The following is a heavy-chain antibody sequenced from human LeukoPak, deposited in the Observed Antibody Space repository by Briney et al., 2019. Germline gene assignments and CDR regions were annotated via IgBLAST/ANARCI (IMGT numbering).Heavy chain of an antibody. CDR3: VRDLGGRSGH. V-gene: IGHV3-74*01. CDR1: GFTFSSNW. Sequence: GGSLRLSCAASGFTFSSNWMHWVRQAPGKGLVWVSRSNEDGSTANYADSVKGRFTISRDNAKNTLYLQMNSLTAEDTAVYYCVRDLGGRSGHWGQGTLVTVSS. J-gene: IGHJ4*02. CDR2: SNEDGSTA. D-gene: IGHD1-26*01.